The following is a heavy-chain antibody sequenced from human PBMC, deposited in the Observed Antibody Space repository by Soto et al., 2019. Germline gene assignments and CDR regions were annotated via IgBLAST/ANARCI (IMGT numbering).Heavy chain of an antibody. CDR3: AKVSSWYPEGNFDY. Sequence: QSGGSLRLSCAASGFTFSSYAMSWVRQAPGKGLEWVSAISGSGGSTYYADSVKGRFTISRDNSKNTLYLQMNSLRAEDTAVYYCAKVSSWYPEGNFDYWGQGTLVTVSS. V-gene: IGHV3-23*01. J-gene: IGHJ4*02. D-gene: IGHD6-13*01. CDR2: ISGSGGST. CDR1: GFTFSSYA.